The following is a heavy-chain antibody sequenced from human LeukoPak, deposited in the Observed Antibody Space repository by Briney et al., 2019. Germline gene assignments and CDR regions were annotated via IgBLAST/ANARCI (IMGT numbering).Heavy chain of an antibody. D-gene: IGHD3-10*01. J-gene: IGHJ4*02. CDR3: TRDPSGSGPDFDF. CDR2: LSGDGGYK. CDR1: GFTFTTYA. V-gene: IGHV3-23*01. Sequence: GSLRLSCAASGFTFTTYAMNWVRQAPGKGLEWVSGLSGDGGYKYYADSAKGRFTISRDNSKNTLHLQMSSLRAEDTAIYYCTRDPSGSGPDFDFWGQGTLVTVSS.